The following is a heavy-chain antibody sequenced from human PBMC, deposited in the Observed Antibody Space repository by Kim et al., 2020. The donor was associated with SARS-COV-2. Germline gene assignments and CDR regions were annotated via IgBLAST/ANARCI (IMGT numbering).Heavy chain of an antibody. Sequence: SYNPSLKSRVTISVDTSKNQFSLKLSSVTDADTAVYYCARGRSGTGGMDVWGQGTTVTVSS. V-gene: IGHV4-59*09. CDR3: ARGRSGTGGMDV. J-gene: IGHJ6*02. D-gene: IGHD1-7*01.